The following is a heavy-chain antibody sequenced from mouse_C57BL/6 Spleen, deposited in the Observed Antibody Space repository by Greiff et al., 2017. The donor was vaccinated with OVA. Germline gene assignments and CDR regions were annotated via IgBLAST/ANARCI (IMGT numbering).Heavy chain of an antibody. CDR2: IHPNSGST. Sequence: VQLQQPGAELVKPGASVKLSCKASGYTFTSYWMHWVKQRPGQGLEWIGMIHPNSGSTNYNEKFKSKATLTVDKSSSTAYMQLSSLTSEDSAVYYCASYDGSSIPWFAYWGQGTLVTVSA. CDR3: ASYDGSSIPWFAY. J-gene: IGHJ3*01. D-gene: IGHD1-1*01. CDR1: GYTFTSYW. V-gene: IGHV1-64*01.